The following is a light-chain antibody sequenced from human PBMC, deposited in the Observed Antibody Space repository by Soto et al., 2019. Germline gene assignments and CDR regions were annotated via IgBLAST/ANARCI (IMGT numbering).Light chain of an antibody. CDR3: QHYNSYPWT. J-gene: IGKJ1*01. V-gene: IGKV1-5*01. CDR1: QRISSW. CDR2: DAS. Sequence: DIPMTQSPSTLSASVGDRVTITCRASQRISSWLAWYQQKPGKAPNLLIYDASRLESGVPSRFSGSGSGTEFTLTIGSLQPDDFATYYCQHYNSYPWTFGQGTKVEIK.